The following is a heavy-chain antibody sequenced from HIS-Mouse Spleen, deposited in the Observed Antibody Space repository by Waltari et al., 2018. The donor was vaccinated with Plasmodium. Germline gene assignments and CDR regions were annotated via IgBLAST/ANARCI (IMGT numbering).Heavy chain of an antibody. V-gene: IGHV3-30*04. D-gene: IGHD3-3*01. Sequence: QVQLVASGGCVVQPGRSLSLSCAASGFTFRSSAMHWVRQAPGKGLEWVAVISYDGSNKYYADSVKGRFTISRDNSKNTLYLQMNSLRAEDTAVYYCARSHFRFLEWLFDYWGQGTLVTVSS. J-gene: IGHJ4*02. CDR2: ISYDGSNK. CDR3: ARSHFRFLEWLFDY. CDR1: GFTFRSSA.